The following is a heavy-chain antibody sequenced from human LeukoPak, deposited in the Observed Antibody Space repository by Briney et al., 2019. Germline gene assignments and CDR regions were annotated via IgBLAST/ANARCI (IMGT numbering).Heavy chain of an antibody. CDR3: ARDWFHAIDY. J-gene: IGHJ4*02. D-gene: IGHD2/OR15-2a*01. V-gene: IGHV3-74*01. CDR2: IRSDGSDE. Sequence: PRGSLRLSCATSGFPFTETWMHWVRQVPGKGLVWVSRIRSDGSDERYAEAVKGRFTISRDNAKNTLYLQMNSLRDEDTAVYYCARDWFHAIDYWGQGTLVTVSS. CDR1: GFPFTETW.